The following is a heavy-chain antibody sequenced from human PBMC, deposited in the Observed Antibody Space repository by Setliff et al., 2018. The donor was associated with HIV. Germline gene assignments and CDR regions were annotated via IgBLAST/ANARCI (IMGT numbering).Heavy chain of an antibody. CDR2: IYYTGST. Sequence: SETLSLTCSVSGGSISNHYWSWIRQPPGKGLEWIGYIYYTGSTNYNPSLRGRVTISVDTSKKQFSLKLSSVTAADAAVYFCARETRSGWYDLAYWGQGTLVTVSS. CDR3: ARETRSGWYDLAY. D-gene: IGHD6-19*01. J-gene: IGHJ4*02. CDR1: GGSISNHY. V-gene: IGHV4-59*11.